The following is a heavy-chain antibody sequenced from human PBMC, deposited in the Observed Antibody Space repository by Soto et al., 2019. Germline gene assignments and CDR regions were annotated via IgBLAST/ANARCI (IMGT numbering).Heavy chain of an antibody. CDR3: VRRTTALDS. Sequence: QITLKESGPTLVKPTQTLTLTCTVSGFSLTTSGVGVGWVRQSPGKALEWLAIIYWDADERYRPSLRSRLTIAKDTSKSQVVLTMTNMDPVDTATYFCVRRTTALDSWGQGTLVTVSS. D-gene: IGHD1-7*01. J-gene: IGHJ4*02. V-gene: IGHV2-5*02. CDR1: GFSLTTSGVG. CDR2: IYWDADE.